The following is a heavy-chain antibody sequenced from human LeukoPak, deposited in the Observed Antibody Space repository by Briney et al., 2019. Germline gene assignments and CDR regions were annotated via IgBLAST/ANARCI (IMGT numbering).Heavy chain of an antibody. V-gene: IGHV3-53*01. D-gene: IGHD3/OR15-3a*01. CDR3: ARGGLVIKA. CDR2: FYTGGRT. CDR1: LFTLGGNY. J-gene: IGHJ5*02. Sequence: VRSLRLSRAGSLFTLGGNYMSSGRRAPAKGQEWVSSFYTGGRTYYADSVKGRFTISRDNSKNTLYLQMNSLRAEDTAVYYCARGGLVIKAWGQGALVGVCS.